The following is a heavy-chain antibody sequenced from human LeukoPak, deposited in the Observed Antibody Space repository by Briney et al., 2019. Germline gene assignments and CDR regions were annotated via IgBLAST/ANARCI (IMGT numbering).Heavy chain of an antibody. CDR1: GGSISSGSYY. CDR3: ARSKYNFGRFDY. Sequence: SETLSLTCTVSGGSISSGSYYWSWIRQYPGKGLEWIGYISYSGSTYYNPSLKSRFTISVDTSKNQFSLNLSSVTAADTAVYFCARSKYNFGRFDYWGQGTLVTASS. J-gene: IGHJ4*02. V-gene: IGHV4-31*03. D-gene: IGHD5-18*01. CDR2: ISYSGST.